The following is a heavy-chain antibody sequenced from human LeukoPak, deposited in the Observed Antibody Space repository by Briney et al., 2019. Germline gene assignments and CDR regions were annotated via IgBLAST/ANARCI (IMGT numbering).Heavy chain of an antibody. CDR2: IYPRDGST. CDR3: ARDIAAAGINYYYYGMDV. D-gene: IGHD6-13*01. V-gene: IGHV1-46*01. CDR1: GYTFTSNY. Sequence: ASVKVSCKASGYTFTSNYIHWVRQAPGQGLEWMGMIYPRDGSTSYAQKFQGRVTVTRDTSTSTVHMELSGLRSEDTAVYYCARDIAAAGINYYYYGMDVWGQGTTVTVSS. J-gene: IGHJ6*02.